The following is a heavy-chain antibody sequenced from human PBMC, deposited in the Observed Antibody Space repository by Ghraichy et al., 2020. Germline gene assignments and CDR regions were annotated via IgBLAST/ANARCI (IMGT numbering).Heavy chain of an antibody. CDR3: ARGSGDQLLYNYFDY. CDR1: GGTFSSYA. J-gene: IGHJ4*02. V-gene: IGHV1-69*13. CDR2: IIPIFGTA. D-gene: IGHD2-2*02. Sequence: SVKVSCKASGGTFSSYAISWVRQAPGQGLEWMGGIIPIFGTANYAQKFQGRVTITADESTSTAYMELSSLRSEDTAVYYCARGSGDQLLYNYFDYWGQGTLVTVSS.